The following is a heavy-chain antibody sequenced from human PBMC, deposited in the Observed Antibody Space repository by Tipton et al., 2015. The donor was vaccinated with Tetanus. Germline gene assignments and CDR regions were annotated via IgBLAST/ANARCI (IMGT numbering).Heavy chain of an antibody. CDR1: GFTFDDYA. Sequence: SLRLSCAASGFTFDDYAMHWVRQAPGKGLEWVSGISWNSGSIGYADSVKGRFTISRDNAKNSLYLQMNSLRAEDTALYYCASHYGSGSDDAFDIWGQGTMVTVSS. CDR2: ISWNSGSI. D-gene: IGHD3-10*01. CDR3: ASHYGSGSDDAFDI. V-gene: IGHV3-9*01. J-gene: IGHJ3*02.